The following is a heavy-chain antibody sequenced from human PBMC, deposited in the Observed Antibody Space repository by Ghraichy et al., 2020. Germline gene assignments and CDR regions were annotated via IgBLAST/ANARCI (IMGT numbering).Heavy chain of an antibody. CDR2: IYYSGST. V-gene: IGHV4-59*01. J-gene: IGHJ4*02. D-gene: IGHD4-17*01. Sequence: SETLSLTCTVSGGSISSYYWSWIRQPPGKGLEWIGYIYYSGSTNYNPSLKSRVTISVDTSKNQFSLKLSSVTAADTAVYYCARWGPVTHFDYWGQGTLDTVSS. CDR1: GGSISSYY. CDR3: ARWGPVTHFDY.